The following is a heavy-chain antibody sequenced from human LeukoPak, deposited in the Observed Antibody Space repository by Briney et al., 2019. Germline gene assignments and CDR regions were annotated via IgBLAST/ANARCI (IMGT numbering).Heavy chain of an antibody. CDR3: ARGHYYDTSGYYYLDF. Sequence: GGSLRLSCAASGFTFSTSTMNCVRQAPGKGLEWVSSISSTGTYIYYADSVKGRFTISRDNAKNSLYLQMNSLRAEDTAVYYCARGHYYDTSGYYYLDFWGQGTLVTVSS. CDR2: ISSTGTYI. V-gene: IGHV3-21*01. D-gene: IGHD3-22*01. CDR1: GFTFSTST. J-gene: IGHJ4*02.